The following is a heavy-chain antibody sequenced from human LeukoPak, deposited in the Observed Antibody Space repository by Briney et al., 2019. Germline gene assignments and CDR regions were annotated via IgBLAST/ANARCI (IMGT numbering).Heavy chain of an antibody. CDR1: GFTVSSYS. Sequence: GGSLRLSCAASGFTVSSYSMNWVRQAPGKGLEWVAFISFDGSGKYYADSVKGRFTISRDNSKSALFLQMNSLRAEDTAVYYCAKDEREFGSGNSWLWGYFDYWGQGTLVTVSS. J-gene: IGHJ4*02. CDR2: ISFDGSGK. D-gene: IGHD3-3*01. CDR3: AKDEREFGSGNSWLWGYFDY. V-gene: IGHV3-30*18.